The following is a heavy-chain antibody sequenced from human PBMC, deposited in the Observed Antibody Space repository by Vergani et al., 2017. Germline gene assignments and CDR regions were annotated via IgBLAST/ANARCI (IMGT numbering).Heavy chain of an antibody. D-gene: IGHD5-12*01. CDR1: GFTFSSYA. J-gene: IGHJ4*02. CDR3: AEDLIVATITFGVEY. Sequence: EVQLLESGGGLVQPGGSLRLSCAASGFTFSSYAMSWVRQAPGKGLEWVSAIGGSGGSTYYADSVKGRFTISRDNSKNTLYLQVNSLRAEDTAVYYCAEDLIVATITFGVEYWGQGTLVTVSS. V-gene: IGHV3-23*01. CDR2: IGGSGGST.